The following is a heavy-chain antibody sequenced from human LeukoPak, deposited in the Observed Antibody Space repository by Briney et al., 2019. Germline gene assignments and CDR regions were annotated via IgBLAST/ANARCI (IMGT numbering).Heavy chain of an antibody. Sequence: GGSLRLSCAASGFTFSSYAMHWVRQAPGKGLEWVAVISYDGSNKYYADSVKGRFTISRDNAKNSLYLQMNSLRAEDTAVYYCARDPLTPGIAAAGTLYSDMDVWGKGTTVTVSS. CDR3: ARDPLTPGIAAAGTLYSDMDV. CDR2: ISYDGSNK. V-gene: IGHV3-30*04. CDR1: GFTFSSYA. D-gene: IGHD6-13*01. J-gene: IGHJ6*03.